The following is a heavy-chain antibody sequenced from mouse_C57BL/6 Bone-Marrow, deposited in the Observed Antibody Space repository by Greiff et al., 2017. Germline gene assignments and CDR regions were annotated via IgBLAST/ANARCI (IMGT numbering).Heavy chain of an antibody. CDR2: IYPRSGNT. V-gene: IGHV1-81*01. Sequence: VQLQQSGAELARPGASVKLSCKASGYTFTSYGISWVKQRTGQGLEWIGEIYPRSGNTYYNEKFKGKATLTADKSSSTASMELRSLTSEDSAVYFCARGIYYYGSTSYWGQGTLVTVST. D-gene: IGHD1-1*01. CDR1: GYTFTSYG. CDR3: ARGIYYYGSTSY. J-gene: IGHJ3*01.